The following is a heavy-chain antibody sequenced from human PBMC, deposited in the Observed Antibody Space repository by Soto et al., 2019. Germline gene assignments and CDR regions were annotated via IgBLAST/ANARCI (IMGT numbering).Heavy chain of an antibody. Sequence: SVKVACQASGYTFTSYGISWLRQAPGQGLEWMGWISAYNGNTNYAQKLQGRVTMTTDTSTSTAYMELRSLRSDDTAVYYCARDLTTAASHYYYGMDVWGQGTTVTV. CDR2: ISAYNGNT. J-gene: IGHJ6*02. CDR3: ARDLTTAASHYYYGMDV. V-gene: IGHV1-18*01. D-gene: IGHD6-13*01. CDR1: GYTFTSYG.